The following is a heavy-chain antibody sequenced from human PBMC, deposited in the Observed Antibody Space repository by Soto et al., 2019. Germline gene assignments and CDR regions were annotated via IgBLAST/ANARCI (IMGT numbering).Heavy chain of an antibody. CDR3: ARLPSVRSFDY. V-gene: IGHV4-59*01. CDR1: GGSISSYY. CDR2: IYYSGST. D-gene: IGHD3-16*01. J-gene: IGHJ4*02. Sequence: QVQLQESGPGLVKPSETLSLTCTVSGGSISSYYWSWIRQPPGKGLEWIGYIYYSGSTNYNPSLKSRVTISVDTSKNQFSLKLSSVTAADTAVYYCARLPSVRSFDYWGQGTLVTVSS.